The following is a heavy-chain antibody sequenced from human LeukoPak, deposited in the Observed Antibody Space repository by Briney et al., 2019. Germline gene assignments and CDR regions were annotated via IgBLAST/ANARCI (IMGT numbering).Heavy chain of an antibody. CDR2: IKLDGSEK. CDR3: ARDQYDTWSRRGNFDS. V-gene: IGHV3-7*03. Sequence: GGSLRLSCEASGFTFSNYAMSWVRQAPGKGLEWVANIKLDGSEKNYVDSVKGRFTISRDNTKNSLYLQMNSLRVEDTAVFYCARDQYDTWSRRGNFDSWGQGTLVIVSS. J-gene: IGHJ4*02. D-gene: IGHD3-9*01. CDR1: GFTFSNYA.